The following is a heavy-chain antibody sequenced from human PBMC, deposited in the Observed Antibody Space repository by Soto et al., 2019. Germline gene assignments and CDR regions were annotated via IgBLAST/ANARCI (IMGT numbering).Heavy chain of an antibody. CDR2: IYYSGST. D-gene: IGHD3-22*01. J-gene: IGHJ4*02. CDR3: ATETYYYYDSSGYYFH. V-gene: IGHV4-61*01. Sequence: SETLSLTCTVSGGSVSSGSYYWSWIRQPPGKGLEWIGYIYYSGSTNYNPSLKSRVTISVDTSKNQFSLKLSSVTAADTAVYYCATETYYYYDSSGYYFHWGQGTLVTVSS. CDR1: GGSVSSGSYY.